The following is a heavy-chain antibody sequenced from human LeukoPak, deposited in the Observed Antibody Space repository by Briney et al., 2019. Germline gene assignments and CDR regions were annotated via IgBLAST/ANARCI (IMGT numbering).Heavy chain of an antibody. CDR3: VKDPFYGGNPLYYFDY. CDR1: GFTFSSYG. J-gene: IGHJ4*02. CDR2: ISYDGSNK. V-gene: IGHV3-30*18. D-gene: IGHD4-23*01. Sequence: GGSLRLSCAASGFTFSSYGMHWVRQALGKGLEWVAVISYDGSNKYYADSVKGRFTISRDNSKNTLYLQMSSLRVEDTAVYYCVKDPFYGGNPLYYFDYWGQGTLVAVSS.